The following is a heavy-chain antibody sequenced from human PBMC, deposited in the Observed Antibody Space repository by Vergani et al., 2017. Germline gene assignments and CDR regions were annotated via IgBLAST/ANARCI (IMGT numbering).Heavy chain of an antibody. J-gene: IGHJ3*02. CDR3: AKVGRSEVAGTFGAFDI. CDR1: GFTFNTYC. Sequence: QVQILQSGGGVVQPGGSLILSCTLSGFTFNTYCIHWLRQAPGKGLEWVSTLSASDRRTHYADSVKGRFTISGDNSKNTLFLHMNSLIPEDTAVYYCAKVGRSEVAGTFGAFDIWGQGTMVTVSS. D-gene: IGHD6-19*01. CDR2: LSASDRRT. V-gene: IGHV3-NL1*01.